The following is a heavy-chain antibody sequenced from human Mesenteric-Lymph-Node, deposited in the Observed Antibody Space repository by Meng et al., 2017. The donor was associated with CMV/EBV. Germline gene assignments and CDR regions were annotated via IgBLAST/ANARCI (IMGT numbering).Heavy chain of an antibody. CDR1: GNTLPNYW. CDR2: IYLRDSDA. Sequence: GGSLRLSCKASGNTLPNYWIGWVRQMSGRGLEWMGSIYLRDSDARYGPSSQGHFTISADKSINTAYLQWSSLKASDTAIYYCASLPSMVRGWYLDFGGQGT. V-gene: IGHV5-51*01. CDR3: ASLPSMVRGWYLDF. J-gene: IGHJ4*02. D-gene: IGHD3-10*01.